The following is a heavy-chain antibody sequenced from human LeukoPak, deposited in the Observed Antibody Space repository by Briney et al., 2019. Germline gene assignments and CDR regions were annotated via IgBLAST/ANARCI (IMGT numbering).Heavy chain of an antibody. D-gene: IGHD5-24*01. CDR3: AXISRDGYXAYYYYYMDV. CDR2: IYPGDSDT. V-gene: IGHV5-51*01. Sequence: GESLKISCKGSGYSFTSYWIGWVRQMPGKGLEWMGIIYPGDSDTRYSPSFQGQVTISADKSISTAYLQWSSLKASDTAIYYCAXISRDGYXAYYYYYMDVWGKGTTVTVSS. J-gene: IGHJ6*03. CDR1: GYSFTSYW.